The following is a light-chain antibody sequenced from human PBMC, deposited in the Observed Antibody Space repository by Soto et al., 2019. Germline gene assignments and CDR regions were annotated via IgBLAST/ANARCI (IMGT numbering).Light chain of an antibody. V-gene: IGLV2-23*01. J-gene: IGLJ3*02. CDR2: EGN. Sequence: QSVLTQPASVSGSPGQSITISCTGATSDVAIYNFVSWYQQHPGKAPKLIIYEGNKWPSGVSDRFSGSKSGSTASLTISGLQAEDEANYYCCSYAGSSTWLFGGGTKVTVL. CDR3: CSYAGSSTWL. CDR1: TSDVAIYNF.